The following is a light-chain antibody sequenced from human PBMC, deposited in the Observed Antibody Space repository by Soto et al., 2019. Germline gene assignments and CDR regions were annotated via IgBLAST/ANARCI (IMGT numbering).Light chain of an antibody. V-gene: IGKV1-5*01. CDR1: QTISTW. CDR3: QQYTNTNNPWM. J-gene: IGKJ1*01. Sequence: GERVTITCGASQTISTWMAWYQQKTGKAPKLLVYDASTLQSGVASRFSGSGSGTEFTLIISGLQPDDSATYYCQQYTNTNNPWMFGQGTKVDI. CDR2: DAS.